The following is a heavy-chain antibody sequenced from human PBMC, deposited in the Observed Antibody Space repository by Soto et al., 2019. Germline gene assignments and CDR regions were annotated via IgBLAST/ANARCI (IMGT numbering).Heavy chain of an antibody. CDR2: IYYSGTT. V-gene: IGHV4-31*03. Sequence: QVQLQESGPGLVKPSQTLSLTCTVSGGSISSGGYYWSWIRQHPGKGLEWIGYIYYSGTTYYNPSHNTRVTISVDTSKNKLSLKQSSMTAADTAVYYCARTHLRVTIEGYYYYGMDVSGQGTTVTVSS. CDR1: GGSISSGGYY. D-gene: IGHD4-4*01. J-gene: IGHJ6*02. CDR3: ARTHLRVTIEGYYYYGMDV.